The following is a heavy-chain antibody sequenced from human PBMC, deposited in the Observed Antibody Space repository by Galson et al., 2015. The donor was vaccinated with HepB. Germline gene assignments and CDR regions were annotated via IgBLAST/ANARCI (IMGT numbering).Heavy chain of an antibody. CDR3: AKDIGDYYFDY. D-gene: IGHD3-16*01. CDR1: GFTFSSYA. Sequence: SLRLSCAASGFTFSSYAMNWARQAPGKGLQWVSTISGGGGSTYYADSVKGRFTISRDNSKKTLYLEMSSLRAEDTALYYCAKDIGDYYFDYWGQGTLVTVSS. CDR2: ISGGGGST. V-gene: IGHV3-23*01. J-gene: IGHJ4*02.